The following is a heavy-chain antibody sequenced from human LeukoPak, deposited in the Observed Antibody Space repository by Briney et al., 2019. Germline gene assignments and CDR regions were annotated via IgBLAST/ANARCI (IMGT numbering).Heavy chain of an antibody. D-gene: IGHD3-22*01. Sequence: GGSLRLSCAASGFTDSSNYMSWVRQAPGKGLECVSVIYSRGGTYYADSVQGRFTISRDASKNTLFLQMNNLRADDTAVYYCARKTDSSGSGDYWGQGTLVTVSP. CDR3: ARKTDSSGSGDY. V-gene: IGHV3-53*01. J-gene: IGHJ4*02. CDR2: IYSRGGT. CDR1: GFTDSSNY.